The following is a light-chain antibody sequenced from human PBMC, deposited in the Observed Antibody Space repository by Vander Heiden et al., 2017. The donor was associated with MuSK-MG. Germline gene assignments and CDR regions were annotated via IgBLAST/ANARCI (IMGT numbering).Light chain of an antibody. CDR1: QSVRNN. Sequence: EVVMTQSPATLSVSPGERATLSCRASQSVRNNLAWYQQKPGQPPRLLIYYASTRATGIPARFSGSGYGTEFTLTISSLQSEDFAVYYCQQYNNWPPWTFGQGTKVEIK. V-gene: IGKV3-15*01. CDR3: QQYNNWPPWT. J-gene: IGKJ1*01. CDR2: YAS.